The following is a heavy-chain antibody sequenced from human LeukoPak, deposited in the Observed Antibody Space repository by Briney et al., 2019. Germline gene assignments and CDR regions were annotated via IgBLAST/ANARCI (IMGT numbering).Heavy chain of an antibody. D-gene: IGHD1-26*01. CDR2: INPSGGST. CDR3: ARVRPELTNWFDP. CDR1: GYTFTSYY. V-gene: IGHV1-46*01. J-gene: IGHJ5*02. Sequence: GASVKVSCKAPGYTFTSYYMHWVRQAPGQGLEWMGIINPSGGSTSYAQKFQGRVTMTRDMSTSTVYMELSSLRSEDTAVYYCARVRPELTNWFDPWGQGTLVTVSS.